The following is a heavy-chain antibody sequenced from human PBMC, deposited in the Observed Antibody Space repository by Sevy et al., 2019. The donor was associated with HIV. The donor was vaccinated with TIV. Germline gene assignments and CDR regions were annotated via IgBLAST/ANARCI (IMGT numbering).Heavy chain of an antibody. CDR1: GFTFSSYS. CDR2: ISSSSSYI. J-gene: IGHJ4*02. V-gene: IGHV3-21*01. D-gene: IGHD2-15*01. Sequence: GGSLRLSCAASGFTFSSYSMNWVRQAPGKGLEWVSSISSSSSYIYYADSVKGRFTISRDNAKNSLYLQMNSLRAEDTAVYYCARDLSVVVVAATRLGGEDYWGQGTLVTVSS. CDR3: ARDLSVVVVAATRLGGEDY.